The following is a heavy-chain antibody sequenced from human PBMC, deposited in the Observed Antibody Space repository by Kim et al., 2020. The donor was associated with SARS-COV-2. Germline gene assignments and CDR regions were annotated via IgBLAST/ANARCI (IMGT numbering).Heavy chain of an antibody. Sequence: SETLSLTCTVSGGSISSGDYYWNWIRQSPGKGLEWIGYIFYSGSTNYNPSLRSRVSILIDTPKNQFSLNLSSVTAADAAIYYCARDFRWWGQGTPVTVSS. CDR2: IFYSGST. CDR3: ARDFRW. V-gene: IGHV4-30-4*01. D-gene: IGHD2-15*01. J-gene: IGHJ4*02. CDR1: GGSISSGDYY.